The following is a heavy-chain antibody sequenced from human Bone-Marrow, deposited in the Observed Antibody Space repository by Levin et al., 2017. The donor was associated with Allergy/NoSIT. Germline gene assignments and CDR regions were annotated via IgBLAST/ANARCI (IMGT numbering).Heavy chain of an antibody. V-gene: IGHV3-21*01. Sequence: GESLKISCAASGILFSSYDMNWVRQAPGKGLEWVSSISAGGNYIYYADSVRGRFTISRDNAKNSLFLQMNSLRAEDTAVYYCASWAMYHYDRSAFDYFYYAMDVWGQGTTVTVSS. J-gene: IGHJ6*02. CDR2: ISAGGNYI. CDR1: GILFSSYD. D-gene: IGHD3-22*01. CDR3: ASWAMYHYDRSAFDYFYYAMDV.